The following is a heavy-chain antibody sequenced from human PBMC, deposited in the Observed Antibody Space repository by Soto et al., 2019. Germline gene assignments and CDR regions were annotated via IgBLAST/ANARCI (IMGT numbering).Heavy chain of an antibody. D-gene: IGHD3-9*01. Sequence: ASVKVSCKASGYTFTSYGISWVRQAPGQGLEWMGWISAYNGNTNYAQKLQGRVTMTTDTSTSTAYMELRSQRSDDTAVYYCARERRLSGGYYDILTGYYRHYGMDVWGQGTTVTVSS. V-gene: IGHV1-18*04. CDR3: ARERRLSGGYYDILTGYYRHYGMDV. CDR2: ISAYNGNT. CDR1: GYTFTSYG. J-gene: IGHJ6*02.